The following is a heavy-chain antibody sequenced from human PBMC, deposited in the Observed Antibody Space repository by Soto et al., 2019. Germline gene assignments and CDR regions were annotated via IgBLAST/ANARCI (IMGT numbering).Heavy chain of an antibody. CDR3: ARVPVKVEAGNAWLDP. D-gene: IGHD6-13*01. J-gene: IGHJ5*02. V-gene: IGHV3-7*01. Sequence: PGGSLRLSCAASGFTFSKYWMSWVRQAPGKGLEWVANIKEDGSEEYYVDSVKGRFTISRDNAKNSLYLQMNSLRAEDTAVYYCARVPVKVEAGNAWLDPWGQGTLVTVSS. CDR1: GFTFSKYW. CDR2: IKEDGSEE.